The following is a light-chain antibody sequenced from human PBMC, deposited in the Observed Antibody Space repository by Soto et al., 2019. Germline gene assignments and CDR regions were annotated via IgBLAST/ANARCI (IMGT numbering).Light chain of an antibody. Sequence: VLTQPPSASGSPGQSVTISCTGTKNDIGVYDFVSWYQHHPGKAPRLIIYEVVQRPSGVPDRFSGSKSGNTASLTVSGLQAADEADYFCKSYAGSNTYVFGSGTQLTVL. CDR2: EVV. CDR3: KSYAGSNTYV. V-gene: IGLV2-8*01. J-gene: IGLJ7*01. CDR1: KNDIGVYDF.